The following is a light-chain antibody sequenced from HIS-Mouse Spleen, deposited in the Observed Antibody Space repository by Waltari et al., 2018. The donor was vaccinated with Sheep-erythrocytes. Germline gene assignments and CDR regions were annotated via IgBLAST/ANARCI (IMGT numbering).Light chain of an antibody. CDR3: YSTDSSGNHRV. V-gene: IGLV2-11*01. CDR1: SSDVGGYNY. CDR2: DVS. J-gene: IGLJ1*01. Sequence: QSALTQPRSVSGSPGQSVTISCTGTSSDVGGYNYVSWYQQHPGKAPKLMIYDVSKRPSGIPERFSGSSSGTMATLTISGAQVEDEADYYCYSTDSSGNHRVFGTGTKVTVL.